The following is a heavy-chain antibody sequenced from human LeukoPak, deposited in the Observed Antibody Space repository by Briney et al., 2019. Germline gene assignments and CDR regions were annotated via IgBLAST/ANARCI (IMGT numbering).Heavy chain of an antibody. J-gene: IGHJ6*03. D-gene: IGHD3-9*01. Sequence: PGGSLRLSCAASGFTFSSYAMSWVRQAPGKGLEWVSAISGSGGSTFYADSVKGRFTISRDNSKNTLYLQMNSLRAEDTAVYYCAKGTRYFDWLLYGIGQGYYYYMDVWGKGTTVTVSS. CDR3: AKGTRYFDWLLYGIGQGYYYYMDV. CDR1: GFTFSSYA. V-gene: IGHV3-23*01. CDR2: ISGSGGST.